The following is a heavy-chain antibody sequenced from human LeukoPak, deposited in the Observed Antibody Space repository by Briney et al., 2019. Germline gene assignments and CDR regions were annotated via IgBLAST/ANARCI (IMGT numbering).Heavy chain of an antibody. CDR1: GFTFSSYA. D-gene: IGHD1-26*01. V-gene: IGHV3-23*01. CDR2: FSGSGGST. CDR3: AQGGSPGAFDY. J-gene: IGHJ4*02. Sequence: GGSLRLSCAASGFTFSSYAMSWVRQAPGKGLEWVSTFSGSGGSTHYADSVKGRFTISRDDAKNTLYLQVNSLRAEDTAVYYCAQGGSPGAFDYWGQGTLVTVSS.